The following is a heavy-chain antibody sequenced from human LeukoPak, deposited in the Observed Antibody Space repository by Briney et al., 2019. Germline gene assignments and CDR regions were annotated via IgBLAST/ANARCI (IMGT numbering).Heavy chain of an antibody. Sequence: SETLSLTCTVSGGSISSYYWSWIRQPPGKGLEWIGYIYYSGSTNYNPSLKSRVTISVDTSKNQFSLKLSSVTAADTAVYYCAVGEYQDDYYYYYGMDVWGQGTTVTVSS. CDR2: IYYSGST. D-gene: IGHD3-10*01. CDR1: GGSISSYY. J-gene: IGHJ6*02. CDR3: AVGEYQDDYYYYYGMDV. V-gene: IGHV4-59*01.